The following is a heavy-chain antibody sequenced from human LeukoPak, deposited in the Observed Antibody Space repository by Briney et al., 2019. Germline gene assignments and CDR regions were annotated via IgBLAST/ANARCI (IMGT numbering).Heavy chain of an antibody. V-gene: IGHV3-21*01. CDR3: ARDLWFGELLDY. CDR2: ISSSSSYI. J-gene: IGHJ4*02. Sequence: GGSLRLSCAASGFTFSTYAVNWVRQAPGKGLEWVSSISSSSSYIYYADSVKGRFTISRDNAKNSLYLQMNSLRAEDTAVYYCARDLWFGELLDYWGQGTLVTVSS. CDR1: GFTFSTYA. D-gene: IGHD3-10*01.